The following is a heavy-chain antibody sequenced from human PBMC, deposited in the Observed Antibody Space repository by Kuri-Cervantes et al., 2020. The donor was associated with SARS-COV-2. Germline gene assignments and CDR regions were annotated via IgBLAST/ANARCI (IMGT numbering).Heavy chain of an antibody. CDR1: GYTFTGYY. V-gene: IGHV1-2*02. J-gene: IGHJ5*02. D-gene: IGHD2-2*01. Sequence: ASVKVSCKASGYTFTGYYMHWVRQAPGQGLEWMGWTNPNSGGTNCAQKFQGRVTMTTDTSTSTAYMELRSLRSDDTAVYYCARQIVVVPRRPNWFDPWGQGTLVTVSS. CDR2: TNPNSGGT. CDR3: ARQIVVVPRRPNWFDP.